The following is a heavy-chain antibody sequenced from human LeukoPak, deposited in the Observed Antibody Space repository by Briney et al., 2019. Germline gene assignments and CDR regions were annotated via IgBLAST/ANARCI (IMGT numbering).Heavy chain of an antibody. CDR1: GFTFSSYG. V-gene: IGHV3-30*02. D-gene: IGHD3-10*01. CDR2: IRYDGSNK. Sequence: GGSLRLSCAASGFTFSSYGMHWVRQAPGKGLEWVAFIRYDGSNKYYADSVKGRFTISRDNSKNTLYLQMNSLRAEDTAVYYCASPPYGSGSYYPLRYWGQGTLVTVSS. CDR3: ASPPYGSGSYYPLRY. J-gene: IGHJ4*02.